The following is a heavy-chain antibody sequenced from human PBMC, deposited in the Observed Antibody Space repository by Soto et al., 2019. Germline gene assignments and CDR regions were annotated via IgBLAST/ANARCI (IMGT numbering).Heavy chain of an antibody. Sequence: EVQLVESGGGLVQPGGSPRLSCAASGFTFSSFIMNWVRQAPGKGLEWVSYISSSSRIIYYADSVKGRFTISRDNAKNSLYLQMNSLRDEDTAVYYCARDLGTGPYSSGWDYWGQGTLVTVSS. D-gene: IGHD6-19*01. J-gene: IGHJ4*02. CDR3: ARDLGTGPYSSGWDY. CDR1: GFTFSSFI. V-gene: IGHV3-48*02. CDR2: ISSSSRII.